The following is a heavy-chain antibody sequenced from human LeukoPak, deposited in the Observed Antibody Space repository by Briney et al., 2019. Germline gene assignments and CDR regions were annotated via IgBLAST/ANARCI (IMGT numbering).Heavy chain of an antibody. D-gene: IGHD3-22*01. J-gene: IGHJ5*02. CDR1: GYTLTELS. CDR2: FDPEDGET. CDR3: ATILTYYDSSTYWFDP. V-gene: IGHV1-24*01. Sequence: ASVKVSCKVSGYTLTELSMHWVRQAPGKGLEWMGGFDPEDGETIYAQKFQGRVTMTEDTSTDTAYMELSSLRSGDTAVYYCATILTYYDSSTYWFDPWGQGTLVTVSS.